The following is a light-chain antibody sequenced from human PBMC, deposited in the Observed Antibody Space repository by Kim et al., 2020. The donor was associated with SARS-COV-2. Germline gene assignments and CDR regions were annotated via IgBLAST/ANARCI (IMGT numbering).Light chain of an antibody. V-gene: IGKV1-9*01. CDR2: GAS. CDR3: QQFNSNPFT. Sequence: ASVGDRVTITCRASQGISSFLAWYQQKPGKAPKLLIYGASTLQSGVPSRFSCSASGTEFTLTISSLQPEDFATYFCQQFNSNPFTFGGGTKVDIK. CDR1: QGISSF. J-gene: IGKJ4*01.